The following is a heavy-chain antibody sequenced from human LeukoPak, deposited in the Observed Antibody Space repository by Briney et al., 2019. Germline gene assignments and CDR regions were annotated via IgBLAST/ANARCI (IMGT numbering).Heavy chain of an antibody. V-gene: IGHV4-30-4*01. CDR3: ARDGEYSYGGFDP. CDR1: VGSLSSGDYY. J-gene: IGHJ5*02. Sequence: SETLSLTCTVSVGSLSSGDYYSRWIRQPPGKGLEWLGYIYYSGSTYYNPSLKSRVPISVDTSKNQFSLKLSSVTAADTAVYYCARDGEYSYGGFDPWGQGTLVTVSS. D-gene: IGHD5-18*01. CDR2: IYYSGST.